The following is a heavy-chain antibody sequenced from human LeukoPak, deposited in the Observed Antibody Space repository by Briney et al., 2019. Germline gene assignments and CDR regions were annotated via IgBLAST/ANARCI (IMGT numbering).Heavy chain of an antibody. J-gene: IGHJ4*02. Sequence: SETLSLTCSVLGGSISSYYWRWIRHPPGKGLEWSAYIYYRGRTNYNPSLKRRVTISVNTSQDQFSLKLSSVTAADTAVYYCARVAGDGDFWSGYYQSYYFDYWGQGTLVTVSS. CDR1: GGSISSYY. D-gene: IGHD3-3*01. V-gene: IGHV4-59*01. CDR2: IYYRGRT. CDR3: ARVAGDGDFWSGYYQSYYFDY.